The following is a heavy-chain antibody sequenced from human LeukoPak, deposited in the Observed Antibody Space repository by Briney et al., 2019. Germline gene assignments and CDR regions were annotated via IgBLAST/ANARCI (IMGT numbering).Heavy chain of an antibody. CDR3: AQAVVTAIYYFDY. J-gene: IGHJ4*02. CDR2: INPSGGST. D-gene: IGHD2-21*02. V-gene: IGHV1-46*01. Sequence: ASVKVSCKAPGDTFTSYYMHWVRQAPGQGLEWMGIINPSGGSTNYAQKFQGRVTMTKDTSTSTVYMELSSLRSEDTAVYYCAQAVVTAIYYFDYWGQGTLVTVSS. CDR1: GDTFTSYY.